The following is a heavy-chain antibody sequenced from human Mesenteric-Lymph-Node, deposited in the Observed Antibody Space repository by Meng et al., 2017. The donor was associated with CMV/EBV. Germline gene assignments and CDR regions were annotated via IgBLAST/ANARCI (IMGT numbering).Heavy chain of an antibody. CDR3: ARELNYYDSSGRLDY. CDR2: MNTDGSST. V-gene: IGHV3-74*01. Sequence: GESLKISCAASGFTFSYYWMHWVRQAPGKGLVWVSRMNTDGSSTRYADSAKGRFTISRDNAKNSLYLQMNSLRAEDTAVYYCARELNYYDSSGRLDYWGQGTLVTVSS. J-gene: IGHJ4*02. D-gene: IGHD3-22*01. CDR1: GFTFSYYW.